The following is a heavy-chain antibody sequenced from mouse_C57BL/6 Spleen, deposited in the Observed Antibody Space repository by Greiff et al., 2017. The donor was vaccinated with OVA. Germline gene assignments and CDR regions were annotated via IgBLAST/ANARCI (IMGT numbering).Heavy chain of an antibody. V-gene: IGHV1-82*01. CDR3: ARVDSRWYFDV. CDR1: GYAFSSYW. J-gene: IGHJ1*03. Sequence: QVQLKESGPELVKPGASVKISCKASGYAFSSYWMNWVKQRPGKGLEWIGRIYPGDGDTKYNGKLKGKATLTAHKSSSTAYLQLSSLTSEDSAVYFCARVDSRWYFDVWGTGTTVTVSS. CDR2: IYPGDGDT.